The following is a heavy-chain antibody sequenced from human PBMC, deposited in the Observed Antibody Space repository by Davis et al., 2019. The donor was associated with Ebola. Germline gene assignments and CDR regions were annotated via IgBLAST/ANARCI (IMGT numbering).Heavy chain of an antibody. D-gene: IGHD2-2*01. Sequence: GESLKISCAASGFTFSSYSMNWVRQAPGKGLEWVSSISSSSSYIYYADSVKGRFTISRENAKNSLYLQMNSLRAEDTAVYYCARDLHSTSCFDYWGQGTLVTVSS. CDR2: ISSSSSYI. J-gene: IGHJ4*02. V-gene: IGHV3-21*01. CDR1: GFTFSSYS. CDR3: ARDLHSTSCFDY.